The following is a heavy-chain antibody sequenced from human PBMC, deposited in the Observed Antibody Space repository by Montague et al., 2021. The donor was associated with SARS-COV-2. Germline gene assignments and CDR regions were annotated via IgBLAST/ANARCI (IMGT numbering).Heavy chain of an antibody. CDR3: ARSQYHYDSDGYSDAFNV. Sequence: SLRLSCAASGFSFSDYAMHWDRQAPGKRLEYVSTVNDHGGTAYYADSVKGRFTISRDNARNMLYLQMGSLRTEDMAVYYCARSQYHYDSDGYSDAFNVWGQGTMVIVSS. CDR2: VNDHGGTA. J-gene: IGHJ3*01. V-gene: IGHV3-64*02. D-gene: IGHD3-22*01. CDR1: GFSFSDYA.